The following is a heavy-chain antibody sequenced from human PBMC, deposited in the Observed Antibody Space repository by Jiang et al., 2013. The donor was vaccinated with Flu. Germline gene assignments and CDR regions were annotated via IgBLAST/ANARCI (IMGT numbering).Heavy chain of an antibody. J-gene: IGHJ4*02. CDR2: IYTSGST. CDR3: ARGWELIN. D-gene: IGHD1-26*01. Sequence: GLVKPSQTLSLTCTVSGGSISSGSYYWSWIRQPAGKGLEWIGRIYTSGSTNYNPSLKSRVTISVDTSKNQFSLKLSSVTAADTAVYYCARGWELINWGQGTLVTVSS. V-gene: IGHV4-61*02. CDR1: GGSISSGSYY.